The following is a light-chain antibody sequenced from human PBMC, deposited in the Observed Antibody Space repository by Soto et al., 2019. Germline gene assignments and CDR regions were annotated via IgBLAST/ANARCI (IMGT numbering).Light chain of an antibody. V-gene: IGKV1-39*01. CDR2: LTS. J-gene: IGKJ1*01. CDR3: QQSFTTPWT. CDR1: QTINNY. Sequence: DIQMTQSPSALAASVGDRVTSTCRASQTINNYLNWFQQKPGRAPKLLIYLTSTLESGVPSRFSGSGSGTDFTLTISSLQPEDFATYHCQQSFTTPWTFGQGTKVDIK.